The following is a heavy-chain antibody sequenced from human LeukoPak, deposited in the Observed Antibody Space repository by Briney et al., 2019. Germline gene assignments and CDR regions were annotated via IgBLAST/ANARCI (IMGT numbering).Heavy chain of an antibody. CDR2: IYYSGST. D-gene: IGHD1-26*01. CDR1: GGSISSGDYY. CDR3: AREGSGGYHNWFDP. Sequence: TSQTLSLTCTVSGGSISSGDYYWSWIRQPPGKGLEWIGYIYYSGSTYYNPSLKSRVTISVDTSKNQFSLKLSSVTAADTAVYYCAREGSGGYHNWFDPWGQGTLVTVSS. V-gene: IGHV4-30-4*08. J-gene: IGHJ5*02.